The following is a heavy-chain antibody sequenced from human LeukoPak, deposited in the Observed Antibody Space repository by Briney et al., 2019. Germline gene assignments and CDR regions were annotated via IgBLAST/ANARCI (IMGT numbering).Heavy chain of an antibody. CDR2: ISYDGSNK. V-gene: IGHV3-30*03. CDR1: GFTFSSYG. D-gene: IGHD3-16*01. CDR3: ARGLPYFDY. J-gene: IGHJ4*02. Sequence: GRSLRLSCAASGFTFSSYGMHWVRQAPGEGLEWMAVISYDGSNKYYADSVKGRFTLSRDNSKNTLYLQMNSLGAEDTAVYYCARGLPYFDYWGQGTLVTVSS.